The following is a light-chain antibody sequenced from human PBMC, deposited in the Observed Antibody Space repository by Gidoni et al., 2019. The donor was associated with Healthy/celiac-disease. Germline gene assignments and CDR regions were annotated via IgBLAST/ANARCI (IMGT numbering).Light chain of an antibody. CDR3: MQALQTPPDT. CDR1: QSLLHSNGYNY. Sequence: DIVMTQSPLSLPVTPGEPACISCRSSQSLLHSNGYNYLDWYLQKPGQSPQLLIYLGSNRASGVPDRFSGSGSGTDFTLKISRVEAEDVGVYYCMQALQTPPDTFXQXTKLEIK. J-gene: IGKJ2*01. CDR2: LGS. V-gene: IGKV2-28*01.